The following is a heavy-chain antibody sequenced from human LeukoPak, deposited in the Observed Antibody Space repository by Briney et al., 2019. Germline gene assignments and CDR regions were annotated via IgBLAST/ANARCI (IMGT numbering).Heavy chain of an antibody. D-gene: IGHD1-26*01. Sequence: SGGSLRLSCAASGFTFSSYSMNWVRQAPGKGLEWVSYISSSGSTRYYADSVKGRFTMSRDNAKNSLYLQMNSLRAEDTAVYYCARFYANEWELPHWGQGTLVTVSS. CDR2: ISSSGSTR. CDR1: GFTFSSYS. V-gene: IGHV3-48*04. CDR3: ARFYANEWELPH. J-gene: IGHJ4*02.